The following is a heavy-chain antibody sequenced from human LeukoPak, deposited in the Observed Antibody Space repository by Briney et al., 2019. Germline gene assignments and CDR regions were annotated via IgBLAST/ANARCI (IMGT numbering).Heavy chain of an antibody. D-gene: IGHD3-22*01. CDR1: GGSFSGYY. CDR2: INHSGST. Sequence: SETLSLTCAVYGGSFSGYYWSWIRQPPGKGLEWIGEINHSGSTNYNPSLKSRVTISVDTSKNQFSLKLSSVTAADMAVYYCARGGPRITMIVVPMDVWGKGTTVTVSS. J-gene: IGHJ6*03. CDR3: ARGGPRITMIVVPMDV. V-gene: IGHV4-34*01.